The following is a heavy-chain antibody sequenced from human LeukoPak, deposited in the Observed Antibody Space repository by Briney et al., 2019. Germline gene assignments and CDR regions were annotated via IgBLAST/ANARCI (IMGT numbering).Heavy chain of an antibody. CDR3: AKEWPWENFYYGMNV. CDR1: GFTFVDYG. V-gene: IGHV3-30*18. J-gene: IGHJ6*02. D-gene: IGHD1-26*01. Sequence: GTSLRLSCAASGFTFVDYGMHWVRQAPGKGLEWVAIISFDGNTKDYADSVKGRFTISRDNSKNTLYLQMNSLRAEDSAVYYCAKEWPWENFYYGMNVWGQGTTVTVSS. CDR2: ISFDGNTK.